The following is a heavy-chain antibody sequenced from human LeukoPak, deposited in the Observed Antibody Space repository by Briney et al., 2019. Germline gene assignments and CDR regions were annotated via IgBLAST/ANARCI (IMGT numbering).Heavy chain of an antibody. CDR3: ARGAAAGMSLDY. V-gene: IGHV4-4*07. D-gene: IGHD6-13*01. CDR2: IHTSAST. CDR1: GGSISSYF. J-gene: IGHJ4*02. Sequence: SETLSLTCSVSGGSISSYFWSWLRQPAGKGLEWIGRIHTSASTEYNPSLKSRVTMSVDTSKNQFSLKLSSVTAADTAVYYCARGAAAGMSLDYWGQGTLVTVSS.